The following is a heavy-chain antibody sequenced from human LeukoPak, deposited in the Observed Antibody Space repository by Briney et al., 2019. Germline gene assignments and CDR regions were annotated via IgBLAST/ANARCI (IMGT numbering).Heavy chain of an antibody. CDR2: ISSSSSYI. J-gene: IGHJ6*02. CDR3: ARETFMDV. Sequence: PGGSLRLSCAASGFTFSSYSMNWVRQAPGKGLEWVSSISSSSSYISYADSVKGRFTISRDNAKNSLYLQMNSLRAEDTAVYYCARETFMDVWGQGTTVTVSS. V-gene: IGHV3-21*01. CDR1: GFTFSSYS. D-gene: IGHD2/OR15-2a*01.